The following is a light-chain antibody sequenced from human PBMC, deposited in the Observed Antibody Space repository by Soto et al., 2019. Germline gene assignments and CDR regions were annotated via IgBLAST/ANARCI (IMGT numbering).Light chain of an antibody. Sequence: QSVLTQPASVSGSPGQSITISCTGTSSDVGGYDRVSWYQQHPGRAPKLMIFDVRNRPSGVSNRFSGSKSGNTASLIISGLQTEDEADYYCSSYRSGSTAFVFGTGTEVTVL. CDR3: SSYRSGSTAFV. CDR2: DVR. V-gene: IGLV2-14*03. CDR1: SSDVGGYDR. J-gene: IGLJ1*01.